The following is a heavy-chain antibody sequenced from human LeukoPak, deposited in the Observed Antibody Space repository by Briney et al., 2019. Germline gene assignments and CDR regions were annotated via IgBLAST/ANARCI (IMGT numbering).Heavy chain of an antibody. CDR2: IYTSGST. D-gene: IGHD4-11*01. CDR1: GGSISSGSYY. CDR3: ARGRVSSSTWYSTYYYYFYMDV. Sequence: SETLSLTCTVSGGSISSGSYYWSWIRQPAGKGLEWIGRIYTSGSTDYNPSLKSRVTISIDTSKNPFSLRLRSVTAADTAVYFCARGRVSSSTWYSTYYYYFYMDVWGKGTTVTVSS. V-gene: IGHV4-61*02. J-gene: IGHJ6*03.